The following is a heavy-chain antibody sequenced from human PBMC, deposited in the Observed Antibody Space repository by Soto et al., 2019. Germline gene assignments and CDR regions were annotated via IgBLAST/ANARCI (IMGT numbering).Heavy chain of an antibody. J-gene: IGHJ4*02. Sequence: QLVQSGPEAKKPGASVKVSCKASGYTFATSTISWLRQAPGQGPEWMGWIKAYSGNTNYAQKLQGRLTMTTDTSTSTAYMELRSLTSDDTAIYYCAIAHYGHDDYWGQGTLVTVSS. CDR3: AIAHYGHDDY. CDR2: IKAYSGNT. D-gene: IGHD4-17*01. CDR1: GYTFATST. V-gene: IGHV1-18*01.